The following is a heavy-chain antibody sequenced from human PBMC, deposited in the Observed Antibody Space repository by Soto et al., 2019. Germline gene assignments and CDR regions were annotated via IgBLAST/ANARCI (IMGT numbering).Heavy chain of an antibody. Sequence: PSETLCLTCTVSGGSIISYYWSWIRQTPGKGLEWIGYIYYSGSTNYNPSLKSRVTISVDTSKNQFSLKLSSVTAADTAMYYCARDRSQYYDSSGYYNYGMDVWGQGTTVTVSS. CDR1: GGSIISYY. CDR2: IYYSGST. J-gene: IGHJ6*02. CDR3: ARDRSQYYDSSGYYNYGMDV. D-gene: IGHD3-22*01. V-gene: IGHV4-59*01.